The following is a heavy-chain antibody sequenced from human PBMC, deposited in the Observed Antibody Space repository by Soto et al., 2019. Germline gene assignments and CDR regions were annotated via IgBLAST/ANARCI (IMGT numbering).Heavy chain of an antibody. V-gene: IGHV1-8*01. J-gene: IGHJ4*02. Sequence: ASVKVSCKASGYTFTSYDINWVRQATGQGLEWMGWMNPNSGNTGYAQKFQGRVTMTRNTSISTAYMELSSLRSEDTAVYYCGRGSIAARRRGNYYFDYWGQGTLVTVSS. D-gene: IGHD6-6*01. CDR3: GRGSIAARRRGNYYFDY. CDR1: GYTFTSYD. CDR2: MNPNSGNT.